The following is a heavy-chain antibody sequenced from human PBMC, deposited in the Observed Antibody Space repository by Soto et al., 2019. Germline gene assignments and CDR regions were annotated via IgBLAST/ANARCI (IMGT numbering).Heavy chain of an antibody. J-gene: IGHJ6*02. CDR2: IKQDGSEK. V-gene: IGHV3-7*03. CDR3: ARVSGYDWGGYYYGMDV. CDR1: GFTFSSYW. Sequence: PXGSLRLSCAASGFTFSSYWMSWVRQAPGKGLEWVANIKQDGSEKYYVDSVKGRFTISRDNAKNSLYLQMNSLRAEDTAVYYCARVSGYDWGGYYYGMDVWGQGTTVTVSS. D-gene: IGHD5-12*01.